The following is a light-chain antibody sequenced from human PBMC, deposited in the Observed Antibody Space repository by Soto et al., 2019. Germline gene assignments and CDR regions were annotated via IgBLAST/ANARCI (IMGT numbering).Light chain of an antibody. CDR3: QQYNTYWT. V-gene: IGKV1-5*01. J-gene: IGKJ1*01. CDR1: QSISSW. CDR2: DAS. Sequence: DIQMTQSPSTLSASVGDRVTITCRASQSISSWLAWYQQKPGKAPKLLIYDASYLESGVPSRFSGSGSGTEFTLTISSLQPEDFATYYCQQYNTYWTFGQGTKVDIK.